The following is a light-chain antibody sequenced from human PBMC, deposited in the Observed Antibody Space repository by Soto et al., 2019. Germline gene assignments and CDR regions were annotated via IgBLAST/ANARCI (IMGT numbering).Light chain of an antibody. J-gene: IGKJ2*01. CDR1: QRIRTS. CDR3: QQSYSVPPT. CDR2: DAS. Sequence: DVQMTQSPSSLSASVGDRVTITCRASQRIRTSLNWYQQKPGKAPKFLIYDASSLQGEVPSRFSGSGSGTDFTLTISNLQPEDFATYDCQQSYSVPPTFGQGTKLEI. V-gene: IGKV1-39*01.